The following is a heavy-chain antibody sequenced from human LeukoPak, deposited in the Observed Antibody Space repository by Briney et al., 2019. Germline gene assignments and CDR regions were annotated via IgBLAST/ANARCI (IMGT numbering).Heavy chain of an antibody. CDR3: ARDALYSGEFSVY. J-gene: IGHJ4*02. D-gene: IGHD1-26*01. CDR1: GGTFSSYA. V-gene: IGHV1-69*05. Sequence: SVKVSCKASGGTFSSYAISWVRQAPGQGLEGMGGIIPIFGTANYAQKFQGRVTITTDESTSTAYMELSSLRSEDTAVYYCARDALYSGEFSVYWGQGTLVTVSS. CDR2: IIPIFGTA.